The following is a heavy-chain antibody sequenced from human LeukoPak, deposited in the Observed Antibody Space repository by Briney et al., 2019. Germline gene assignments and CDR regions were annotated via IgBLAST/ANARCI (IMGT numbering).Heavy chain of an antibody. CDR3: AREGDFNGSGRGDS. Sequence: GASVKVSCKTSGYTFTGFYIHWVRQAPGQGLEWMGWINPNTGGTNFAQKFQGRVTMITDTSISTAYMDLRRLTSDDTAVYYCAREGDFNGSGRGDSWGQGTLVTVSS. CDR2: INPNTGGT. D-gene: IGHD3-10*01. V-gene: IGHV1-2*02. CDR1: GYTFTGFY. J-gene: IGHJ4*02.